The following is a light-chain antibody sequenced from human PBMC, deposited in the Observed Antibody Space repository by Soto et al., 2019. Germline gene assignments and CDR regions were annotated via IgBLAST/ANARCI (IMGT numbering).Light chain of an antibody. CDR3: QQYNNWPPGFT. Sequence: EIVMTQSPATLSVSPGERATLSCRASQSVSSNLAWYQQKPGQAPRLLIYGASTRATGIPARFSGSGSGTEFTLTNSRLQSEDFAVYYCQQYNNWPPGFTFGPGTKVDIK. CDR1: QSVSSN. CDR2: GAS. V-gene: IGKV3-15*01. J-gene: IGKJ3*01.